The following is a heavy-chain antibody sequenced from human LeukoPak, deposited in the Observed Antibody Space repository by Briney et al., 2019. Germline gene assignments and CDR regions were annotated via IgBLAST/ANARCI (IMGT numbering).Heavy chain of an antibody. CDR2: IYYSGST. V-gene: IGHV4-30-4*01. D-gene: IGHD3-22*01. CDR1: GGSISSGDYY. CDR3: ARDYYDSSGFYPYDAFDI. Sequence: SQTLSLTCTVSGGSISSGDYYWSWIRQPPGKGLEWIGYIYYSGSTYYNPSLKSRVTISVDTSKNQFSLKLSSVTAADTAVHYCARDYYDSSGFYPYDAFDIWGQGTMVTVSS. J-gene: IGHJ3*02.